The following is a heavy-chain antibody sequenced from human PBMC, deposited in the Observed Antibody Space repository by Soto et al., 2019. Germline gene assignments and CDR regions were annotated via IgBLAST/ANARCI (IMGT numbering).Heavy chain of an antibody. V-gene: IGHV4-59*01. J-gene: IGHJ5*02. D-gene: IGHD3-22*01. CDR3: ARRNIFYDSSGYYYGWFDP. CDR2: IYYSGST. Sequence: SETLSLTCTVSGGSISSYYCSWIRQPPWKGLEWIGYIYYSGSTNYNPSLKSRVTISVDTSKNHFSLKLSSVTAADTAVYYCARRNIFYDSSGYYYGWFDPCGQGTLVTVCS. CDR1: GGSISSYY.